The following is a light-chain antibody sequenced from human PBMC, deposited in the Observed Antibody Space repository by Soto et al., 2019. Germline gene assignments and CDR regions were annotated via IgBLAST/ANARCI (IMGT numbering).Light chain of an antibody. V-gene: IGKV2-28*01. CDR3: MQALQTPLVT. CDR2: LGS. J-gene: IGKJ3*01. CDR1: QSLLHSNGYNY. Sequence: DIVMTQSPLSLPVTPGEPASISCRSSQSLLHSNGYNYLDWYLQKPGQSPQLLIYLGSNRAYGVTDRFSGSGSGTDFTLKISRVEAEDVGVYYCMQALQTPLVTFGPGTKVDIK.